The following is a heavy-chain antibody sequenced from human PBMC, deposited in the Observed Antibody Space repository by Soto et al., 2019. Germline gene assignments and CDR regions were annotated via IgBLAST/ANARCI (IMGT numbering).Heavy chain of an antibody. V-gene: IGHV2-5*01. CDR3: THRSPAYGHDF. Sequence: TLSLTCTVSGGSVSSGSYYWSWIRQPPGKGLEWVALIYWNDDQRYNPSLKSRLTVTKDTSKNHVVLTMTNVDPLDTATYYCTHRSPAYGHDFWGPGTLVTVSS. D-gene: IGHD3-10*01. J-gene: IGHJ4*02. CDR1: GGSVSSGSYY. CDR2: IYWNDDQ.